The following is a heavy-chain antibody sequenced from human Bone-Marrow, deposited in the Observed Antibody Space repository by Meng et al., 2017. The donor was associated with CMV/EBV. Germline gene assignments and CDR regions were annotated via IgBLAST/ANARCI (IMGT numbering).Heavy chain of an antibody. D-gene: IGHD2-2*02. CDR2: ISWNSGSI. CDR1: GFTFDDYA. V-gene: IGHV3-9*01. CDR3: AKLGVPAAIPGWLDP. J-gene: IGHJ5*02. Sequence: SLKISCAASGFTFDDYAMHWVRQAPGKGLEWVSGISWNSGSIGYADSVKGRFTISRDNAKNSLYLQMNSLRAEDTALYYCAKLGVPAAIPGWLDPWGQGTLVTVSS.